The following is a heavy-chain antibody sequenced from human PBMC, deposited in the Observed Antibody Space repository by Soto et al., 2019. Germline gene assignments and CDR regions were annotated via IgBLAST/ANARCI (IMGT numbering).Heavy chain of an antibody. CDR3: AKRHGMKLVDY. J-gene: IGHJ4*02. Sequence: ESGGGVVQPGRSLRLSCAASGFTFSSYGMHWVRQAPGKGLEWVAVISYDGSNKYYADSVKGRFTISRDNSKNTLYLQMNSLRAEDTAVYYCAKRHGMKLVDYWGQGTLVTVSS. CDR1: GFTFSSYG. V-gene: IGHV3-30*18. D-gene: IGHD1-20*01. CDR2: ISYDGSNK.